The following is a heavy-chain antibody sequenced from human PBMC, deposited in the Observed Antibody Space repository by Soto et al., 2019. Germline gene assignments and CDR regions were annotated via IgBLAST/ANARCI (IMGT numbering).Heavy chain of an antibody. CDR2: MNPNSGNT. V-gene: IGHV1-8*01. CDR1: GYTFTSYD. CDR3: ARDDLYYYYMDV. J-gene: IGHJ6*03. Sequence: ASVKVSCKASGYTFTSYDINWVRQATGQGLEWMGWMNPNSGNTGYAQKFQGRVTLTRNTSISTAYMELSSLRSEETAVYYCARDDLYYYYMDVWGKGTTVTVSS.